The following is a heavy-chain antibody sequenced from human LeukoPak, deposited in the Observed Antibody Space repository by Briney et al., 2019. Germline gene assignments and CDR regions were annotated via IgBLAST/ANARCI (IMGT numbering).Heavy chain of an antibody. CDR2: VNHSGST. D-gene: IGHD3-10*01. Sequence: SETLSLTCAVYGGSFSGYYWRWIRQPPGKGLEWIGDVNHSGSTNYNPSLKSRVTISVDTSKNQFSLKLSSVTAADTAVYYCARFGDTNHAAHDYWGQGTLVTVSS. CDR1: GGSFSGYY. J-gene: IGHJ4*02. CDR3: ARFGDTNHAAHDY. V-gene: IGHV4-34*01.